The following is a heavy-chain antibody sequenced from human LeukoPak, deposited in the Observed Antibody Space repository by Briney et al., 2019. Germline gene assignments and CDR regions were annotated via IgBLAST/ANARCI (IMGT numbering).Heavy chain of an antibody. D-gene: IGHD3-9*01. CDR1: GFTFSSYS. CDR2: ISSSSSYI. Sequence: GGSLRLSCAASGFTFSSYSMNWVRQAPGKGLEWVSSISSSSSYIYYADSVKGRFTISRDNAKNSLYLQMNSLRAEDTAVYYCARGSYDILTGYYFRSYAPLHLCDYWGQGTLVTVSS. CDR3: ARGSYDILTGYYFRSYAPLHLCDY. J-gene: IGHJ4*02. V-gene: IGHV3-21*01.